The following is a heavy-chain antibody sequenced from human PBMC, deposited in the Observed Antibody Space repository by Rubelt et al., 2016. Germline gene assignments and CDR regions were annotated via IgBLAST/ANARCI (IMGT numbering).Heavy chain of an antibody. CDR3: TKDRHALHY. J-gene: IGHJ4*02. D-gene: IGHD5/OR15-5a*01. CDR2: IKQDGSGK. V-gene: IGHV3-7*01. CDR1: GFTLSNYW. Sequence: EVQLVESGGGLVQPGGSLRLSCAASGFTLSNYWMTWVRHVAGKGLEWVANIKQDGSGKYYLDSVKGRFNSPRVDAKNSLYLQMNSLRDEDTAVYYCTKDRHALHYWSQGGLVTVS.